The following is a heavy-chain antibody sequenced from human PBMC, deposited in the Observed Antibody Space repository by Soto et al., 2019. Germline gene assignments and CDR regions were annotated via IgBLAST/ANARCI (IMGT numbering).Heavy chain of an antibody. Sequence: SETLSLTCTVSGGSISSYYWSWIRQPPGKGLEWIAYIHYSGSTNYNPSLKSRVTISLDTSATQFSLKLSSVTAADTAVYFCARVYNSAFDYWGQGTLVTVSS. D-gene: IGHD1-1*01. CDR1: GGSISSYY. CDR2: IHYSGST. CDR3: ARVYNSAFDY. J-gene: IGHJ4*02. V-gene: IGHV4-59*01.